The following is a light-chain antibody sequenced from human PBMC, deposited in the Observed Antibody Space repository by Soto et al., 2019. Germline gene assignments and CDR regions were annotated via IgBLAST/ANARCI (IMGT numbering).Light chain of an antibody. CDR1: QDISDY. V-gene: IGKV1-27*01. CDR3: QNLDSAAFT. CDR2: AAS. J-gene: IGKJ3*01. Sequence: DIQMTQSPPSLSASVGDRVTITCRASQDISDYLAWYQQRPGKVPRLLIYAASTLQSGVPSRFSGSGSGTDFTLTISSLLPEAAATYYCQNLDSAAFTFGPGTKVDIK.